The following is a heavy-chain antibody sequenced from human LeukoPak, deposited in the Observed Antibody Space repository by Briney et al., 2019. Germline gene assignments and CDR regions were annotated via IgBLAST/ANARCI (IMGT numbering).Heavy chain of an antibody. Sequence: GGSLRLSCAASGFTVSSNYMSWVRQAPGKGLEGVSVIYSGGSTYYADSVKGRFTISGDNSKNTLYLQMNSLRAEDTAVYYCARVPPDDYGDYYYFDYWGQGTLVTVSS. CDR2: IYSGGST. CDR1: GFTVSSNY. V-gene: IGHV3-53*01. D-gene: IGHD4-17*01. CDR3: ARVPPDDYGDYYYFDY. J-gene: IGHJ4*02.